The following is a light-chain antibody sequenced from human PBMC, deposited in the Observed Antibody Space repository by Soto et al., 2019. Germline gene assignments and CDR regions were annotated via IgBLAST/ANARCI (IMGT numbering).Light chain of an antibody. CDR2: GAS. CDR3: QQRSNWPPEIT. V-gene: IGKV3D-20*02. J-gene: IGKJ5*01. Sequence: EIVLTQSPGTLSLSPGERATLSCRASQSVGSSYLAWYQQKPGQAPRLLIYGASSRATGIPDRFSGSGSGTDFTLTISSLEPEDFAVYYCQQRSNWPPEITFGQGTRLEIK. CDR1: QSVGSSY.